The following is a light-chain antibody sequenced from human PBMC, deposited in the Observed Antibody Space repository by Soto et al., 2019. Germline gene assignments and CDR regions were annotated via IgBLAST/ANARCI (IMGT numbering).Light chain of an antibody. Sequence: QAVVTQPASVSGSPGQSITISCTGTSSDVGSYNLVSWYQQHPGEVPKVIIYEVNKRPSGVSDRFSGSKSGNTASLTISGLQAEDEADYYCCSYAPTTTHVFGGGTKVTVL. J-gene: IGLJ2*01. CDR2: EVN. CDR3: CSYAPTTTHV. CDR1: SSDVGSYNL. V-gene: IGLV2-23*02.